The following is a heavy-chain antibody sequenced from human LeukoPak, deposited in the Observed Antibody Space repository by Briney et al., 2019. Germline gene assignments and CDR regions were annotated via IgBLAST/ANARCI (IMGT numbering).Heavy chain of an antibody. Sequence: PGGSLRLSCAASGFTFSSYAVLWVRQAPGKGLEWVALISYDGSNKYDADSVKGRFTISRDNSKNTLYLQMNSLGGDDTAVYFCARGAFSGSYPTSYFDYWGQGTLVTVSS. D-gene: IGHD1-26*01. J-gene: IGHJ4*02. CDR1: GFTFSSYA. CDR3: ARGAFSGSYPTSYFDY. CDR2: ISYDGSNK. V-gene: IGHV3-30*03.